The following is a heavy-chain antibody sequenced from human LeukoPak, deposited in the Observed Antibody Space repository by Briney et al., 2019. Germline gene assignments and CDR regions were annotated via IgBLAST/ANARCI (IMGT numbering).Heavy chain of an antibody. D-gene: IGHD3-22*01. V-gene: IGHV1-2*02. CDR1: GYTFTGYY. J-gene: IGHJ6*02. CDR2: INPNSGGT. CDR3: ARDLSRPTKIVVVTYYYGMDV. Sequence: GASVKVSCKASGYTFTGYYMHWVRQAPGQGLEWMGWINPNSGGTNYAQKFQGRVTMTRDTSISTAYMELSRLRSDDTAVYYCARDLSRPTKIVVVTYYYGMDVWGQGTTVTVSS.